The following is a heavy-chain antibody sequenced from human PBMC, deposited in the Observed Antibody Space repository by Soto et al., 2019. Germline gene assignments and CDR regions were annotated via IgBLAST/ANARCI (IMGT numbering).Heavy chain of an antibody. V-gene: IGHV3-15*07. CDR3: TTEDSSGYYSYYFDY. CDR1: GFTFSGYW. J-gene: IGHJ4*02. D-gene: IGHD3-22*01. Sequence: PGGSLRLSCAASGFTFSGYWMHWVRQAPGKGLEWVSRIKSDGSGTTDYAAPVKGRFTISRDDSKNTLYLQMNSLKTEDTAVYYCTTEDSSGYYSYYFDYWGQGTLVTVSS. CDR2: IKSDGSGTT.